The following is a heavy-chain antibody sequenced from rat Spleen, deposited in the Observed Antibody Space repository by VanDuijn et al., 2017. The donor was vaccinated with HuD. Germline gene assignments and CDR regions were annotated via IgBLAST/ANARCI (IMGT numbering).Heavy chain of an antibody. J-gene: IGHJ1*01. CDR1: GFTFSDYG. D-gene: IGHD1-4*01. CDR3: TRARGYNNYWYFDF. Sequence: EVQLAESGGVLVQPGRSLKLSCAASGFTFSDYGMHWIRQAPTKGLEWVASISPSGGSSHYRDSVKGRFTISRDHAISTLYLQMNSLRSEDTATYYCTRARGYNNYWYFDFWGPGTMVTVSS. V-gene: IGHV5-19*01. CDR2: ISPSGGSS.